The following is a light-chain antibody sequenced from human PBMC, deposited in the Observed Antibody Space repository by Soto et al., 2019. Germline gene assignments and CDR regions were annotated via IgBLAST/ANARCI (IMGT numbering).Light chain of an antibody. J-gene: IGKJ5*01. Sequence: EIVMTQSPATLSVSPWERATLSCRASQSVSSNLAWYQQRPGQAPRLLVYGASTRATGIPARFSGSGSGTEFTLTISSLQSEDFAVYYCQQYNNWPPITFGQGTRLEIK. CDR2: GAS. CDR1: QSVSSN. V-gene: IGKV3-15*01. CDR3: QQYNNWPPIT.